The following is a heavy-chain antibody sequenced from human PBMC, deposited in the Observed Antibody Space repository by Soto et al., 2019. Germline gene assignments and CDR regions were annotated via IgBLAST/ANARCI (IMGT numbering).Heavy chain of an antibody. V-gene: IGHV3-48*01. J-gene: IGHJ4*02. D-gene: IGHD3-10*01. CDR1: GFTFSSYS. CDR2: ISSSSSTI. Sequence: GGSLRLSCAASGFTFSSYSMNWVRQAPGKGLEWVSYISSSSSTIYYADSVKGRFTISRDNAKNSLYLQMNSLRAEDTAVYYCARVAHYYGSGSYPTFFDYWGQGTLVTVSS. CDR3: ARVAHYYGSGSYPTFFDY.